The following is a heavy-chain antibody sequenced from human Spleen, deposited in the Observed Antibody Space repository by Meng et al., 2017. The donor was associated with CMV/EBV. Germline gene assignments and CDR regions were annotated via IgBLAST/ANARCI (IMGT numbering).Heavy chain of an antibody. Sequence: GGSLRLSCTVSGGSISSRSYNWGWIRQAPGKGLEWVSVIYSGGSGTYYADSVKGLFTISRDNSKNTLYLQMNSLRAEDTAVYYCAKVSAAIDYWGQGTLVTVSS. CDR1: GGSISSRSYN. J-gene: IGHJ4*02. CDR2: IYSGGSGT. CDR3: AKVSAAIDY. V-gene: IGHV3-23*03. D-gene: IGHD2-2*02.